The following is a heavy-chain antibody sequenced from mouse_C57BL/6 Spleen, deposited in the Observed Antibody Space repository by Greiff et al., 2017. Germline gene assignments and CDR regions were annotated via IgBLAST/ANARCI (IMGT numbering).Heavy chain of an antibody. D-gene: IGHD2-5*01. V-gene: IGHV1-39*01. CDR1: GYSFTDYN. Sequence: VQLQQSGPELVKPGASVKISCKASGYSFTDYNMNWVKQSNGKSLEWIGVINPNYGTTSYNQKFKGKATLTVDQSSSTAYMQLNSLKSEDSAVYYCASPYYSNYLYYFDYWGQGTTLTVSS. J-gene: IGHJ2*01. CDR3: ASPYYSNYLYYFDY. CDR2: INPNYGTT.